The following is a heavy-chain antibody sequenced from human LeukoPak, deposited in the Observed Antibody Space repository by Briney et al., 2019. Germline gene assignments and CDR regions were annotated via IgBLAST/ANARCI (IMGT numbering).Heavy chain of an antibody. J-gene: IGHJ6*03. Sequence: PGGSLRLSCAASGFTFSSYSMNWVRQAPGKRLEWVSSISSSSSYIYYADSVKGRFTISRDNAKNSLYLQMNSLRAEDTAVYYCARDPNYSSSWYPLYYYYMDVWGKGTTVTVSS. V-gene: IGHV3-21*01. CDR3: ARDPNYSSSWYPLYYYYMDV. D-gene: IGHD6-13*01. CDR1: GFTFSSYS. CDR2: ISSSSSYI.